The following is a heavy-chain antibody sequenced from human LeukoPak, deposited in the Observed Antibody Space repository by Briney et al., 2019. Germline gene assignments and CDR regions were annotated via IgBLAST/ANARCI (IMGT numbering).Heavy chain of an antibody. CDR1: GFTVSSKY. Sequence: GGSLRLSCAPSGFTVSSKYKSWVRQAPGKGLEWVSIIYSGGDTYYADSVKGRFTISRDNSKNTMFLQINSLRTEDTAVYYCARVDSSGYHKYYSDYWGQGTLVTVSS. V-gene: IGHV3-53*01. D-gene: IGHD3-22*01. CDR3: ARVDSSGYHKYYSDY. CDR2: IYSGGDT. J-gene: IGHJ4*02.